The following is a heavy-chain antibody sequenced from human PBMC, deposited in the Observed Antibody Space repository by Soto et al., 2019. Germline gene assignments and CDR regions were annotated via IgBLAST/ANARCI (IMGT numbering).Heavy chain of an antibody. CDR2: IWTSGST. Sequence: QVQLQESGPGLVKPSETLSLTCNVSGDSMSKYYWSWVRQPAGRGLEWIGRIWTSGSTNYNPSLKRRVTMSIDTSNKHFSLDLQSVTAADTAVYYCARTVGEAYYFDFWGEGVLVTVSS. CDR3: ARTVGEAYYFDF. CDR1: GDSMSKYY. D-gene: IGHD3-16*01. J-gene: IGHJ4*02. V-gene: IGHV4-4*07.